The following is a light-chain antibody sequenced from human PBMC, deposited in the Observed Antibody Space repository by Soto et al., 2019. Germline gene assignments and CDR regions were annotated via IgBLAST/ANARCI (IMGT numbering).Light chain of an antibody. Sequence: DIVITQSPDSLAVSLGERATINCKSSQSVLYSTNNKNSLAWYQQKPGQPPKLLIYWASTRESGVPDRFSGSGSGTDFTLTISSLQSEDFAVYYCHQYNNWPPGTFGQGTKLEIK. CDR2: WAS. CDR1: QSVLYSTNNKNS. J-gene: IGKJ2*02. CDR3: HQYNNWPPGT. V-gene: IGKV4-1*01.